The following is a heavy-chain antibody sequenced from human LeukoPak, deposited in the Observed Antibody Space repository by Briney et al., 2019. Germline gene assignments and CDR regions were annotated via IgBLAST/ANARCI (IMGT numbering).Heavy chain of an antibody. CDR2: IYYSGCT. V-gene: IGHV4-59*01. CDR3: ARSRTPYYFDY. CDR1: GGSISSYY. J-gene: IGHJ4*02. Sequence: SETLSLTCTVSGGSISSYYWSWIRQPPGKGLEWIAYIYYSGCTNYNPSLKSRVTISVDTSKNQFSLKLSSVTAADTAVYYCARSRTPYYFDYWGQGTLVTVSS.